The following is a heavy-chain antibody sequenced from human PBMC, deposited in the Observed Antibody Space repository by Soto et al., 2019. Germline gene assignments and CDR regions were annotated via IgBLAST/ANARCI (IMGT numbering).Heavy chain of an antibody. CDR2: ISSSSSYI. CDR3: AREDYDIMTGFVY. D-gene: IGHD3-9*01. Sequence: EVQLVESGGGLVKPGGSLRLSCVASGFTFSSYSMNWVRQAPGKGLEWVSSISSSSSYIYYADSMEGRFTISRDNAKNSLYLQMNSLRAEDTAVYYCAREDYDIMTGFVYWGQGTLVTVSS. J-gene: IGHJ4*02. CDR1: GFTFSSYS. V-gene: IGHV3-21*01.